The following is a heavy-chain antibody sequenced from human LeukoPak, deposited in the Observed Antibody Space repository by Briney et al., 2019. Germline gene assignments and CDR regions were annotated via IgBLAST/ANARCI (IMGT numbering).Heavy chain of an antibody. CDR3: AREGDRSSDTSGSYPLDY. D-gene: IGHD1-26*01. CDR2: FDPEDGET. CDR1: GYTLTELS. Sequence: GALVKVSCKVSGYTLTELSMHWVRQAPGKGLEWMGGFDPEDGETIYAQKFQGRVTMTEDTSTDTAYMELSSLRSEDTAVYYCAREGDRSSDTSGSYPLDYWGQGTLVTVSS. J-gene: IGHJ4*02. V-gene: IGHV1-24*01.